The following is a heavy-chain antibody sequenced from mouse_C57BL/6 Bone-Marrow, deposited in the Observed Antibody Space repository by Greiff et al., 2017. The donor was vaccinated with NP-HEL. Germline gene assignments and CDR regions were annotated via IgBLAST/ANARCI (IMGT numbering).Heavy chain of an antibody. CDR1: GYSITSGYY. Sequence: VQLQESGPGLVKPSQSLSLTCSVTGYSITSGYYWNWIRQFPGNKLEWMGYISYDGSNNYNPSLKNRISITRDTSKNQFFLKLNSVTTEDTATYYCARDTRAMDYWGQGTSVTVSS. CDR3: ARDTRAMDY. CDR2: ISYDGSN. V-gene: IGHV3-6*01. J-gene: IGHJ4*01.